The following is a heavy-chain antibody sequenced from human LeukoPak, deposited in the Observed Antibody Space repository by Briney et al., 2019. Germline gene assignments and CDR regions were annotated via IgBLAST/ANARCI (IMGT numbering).Heavy chain of an antibody. CDR2: ISWNSGSI. J-gene: IGHJ4*02. V-gene: IGHV3-9*01. CDR1: GFTFDDYA. Sequence: AGGSLRLSCAASGFTFDDYAMHWVRQAPGKGLEWVSGISWNSGSIGYADSVKGRFTISRDNSKNTLYLQMNSLRAEDTAVYYCAKTQTTYYYDSSGYLDYWGQGTLVTVSS. D-gene: IGHD3-22*01. CDR3: AKTQTTYYYDSSGYLDY.